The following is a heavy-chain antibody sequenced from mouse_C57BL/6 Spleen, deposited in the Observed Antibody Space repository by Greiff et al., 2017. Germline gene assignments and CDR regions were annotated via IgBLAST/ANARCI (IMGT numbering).Heavy chain of an antibody. CDR2: IWRGGST. D-gene: IGHD1-1*01. CDR1: GFSLTSYG. J-gene: IGHJ4*01. V-gene: IGHV2-5*01. Sequence: QVQLKESGPGLVQPSQSLSITCTVSGFSLTSYGVHWVRQSPGKGLEWLGVIWRGGSTDYNAAFMSRLSITKDNAKSQVFFKMNSLQADDTAIYCCAKIHGSSYDYAMDYWGQGTSVTVSS. CDR3: AKIHGSSYDYAMDY.